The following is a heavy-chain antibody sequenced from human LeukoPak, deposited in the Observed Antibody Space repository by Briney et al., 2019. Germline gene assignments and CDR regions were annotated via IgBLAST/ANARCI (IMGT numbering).Heavy chain of an antibody. CDR3: AKSRSEAQRGYFDY. D-gene: IGHD5-24*01. V-gene: IGHV3-23*01. J-gene: IGHJ4*02. Sequence: PGGSLRLSCAASGFTFSGSAMTWVRQAPGKGLEWVSSISDNGDSTYYADSVKGRFTISRDNSRDTLYVQMHSLRAEDAAVYYCAKSRSEAQRGYFDYWGQGTLVTVSS. CDR2: ISDNGDST. CDR1: GFTFSGSA.